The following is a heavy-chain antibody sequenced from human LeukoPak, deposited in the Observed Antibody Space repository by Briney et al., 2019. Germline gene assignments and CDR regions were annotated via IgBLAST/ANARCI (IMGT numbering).Heavy chain of an antibody. J-gene: IGHJ4*02. CDR1: GGSISSNNYY. V-gene: IGHV4-39*01. Sequence: SETLSLTCTVSGGSISSNNYYWGWIRQPPGKGREWIGSIYYSGSTYYNPSLKSRVTISVDTSKNQFSLKLSSVTAADTAVYYCARPGYYYDSSGYHYRDYWGQGTLVTVSS. CDR2: IYYSGST. D-gene: IGHD3-22*01. CDR3: ARPGYYYDSSGYHYRDY.